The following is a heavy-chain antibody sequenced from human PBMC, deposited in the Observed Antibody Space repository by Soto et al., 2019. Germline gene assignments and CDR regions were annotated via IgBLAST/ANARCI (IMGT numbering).Heavy chain of an antibody. CDR3: TSMLYAPATDAFDI. J-gene: IGHJ3*02. D-gene: IGHD2-8*01. CDR2: IRSKAYGGTT. V-gene: IGHV3-49*04. CDR1: GFTFGDYA. Sequence: GGSLRLSCTASGFTFGDYAMSWVRQAPGKGLEWVGFIRSKAYGGTTEYAASVKGRFTISRDDSKSIAYLQMNSLKTEDTAVYYCTSMLYAPATDAFDIWGQGTMVTVSS.